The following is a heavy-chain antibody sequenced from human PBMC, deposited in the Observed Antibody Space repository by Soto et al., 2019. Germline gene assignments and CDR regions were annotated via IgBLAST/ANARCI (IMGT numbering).Heavy chain of an antibody. D-gene: IGHD1-1*01. Sequence: QVQLVQSGAEVKEPGSSVKVSCKVSGGTFSSQTINWVRQVPGQGLEWMGSVIPIIGEGKYAQSFLGRVTIPADRSTSTANRERSSRRSEDTAVYYCARPAVNDLDADSSAFDIWGQGTMVTVSS. J-gene: IGHJ3*02. CDR2: VIPIIGEG. V-gene: IGHV1-69*02. CDR1: GGTFSSQT. CDR3: ARPAVNDLDADSSAFDI.